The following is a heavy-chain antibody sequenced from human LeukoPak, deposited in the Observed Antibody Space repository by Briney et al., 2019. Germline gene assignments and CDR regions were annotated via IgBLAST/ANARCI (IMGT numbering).Heavy chain of an antibody. J-gene: IGHJ6*02. V-gene: IGHV3-21*01. CDR1: GFTFSSYS. CDR2: ISSSSSYI. Sequence: GGSLRLSCAASGFTFSSYSMNWVRQAPGKGLEWVSSISSSSSYIYYADSVKGRFTISRDNAKNSLYLQMNSLRAEDTAVYYCATYTHWVAGDVWGQGTTVTVSS. CDR3: ATYTHWVAGDV. D-gene: IGHD3-16*01.